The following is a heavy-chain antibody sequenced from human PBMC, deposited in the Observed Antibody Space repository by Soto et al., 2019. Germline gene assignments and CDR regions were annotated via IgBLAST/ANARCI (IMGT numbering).Heavy chain of an antibody. CDR2: ISSSSSTK. CDR3: ARVAYYYDSSGYFY. V-gene: IGHV3-48*01. J-gene: IGHJ4*02. CDR1: GFTFGSYS. Sequence: PGGSLRLSCAASGFTFGSYSMNWVRQAPGKGLEWVSYISSSSSTKHYADSVKGRFTISRDNAKNSLYLQMNSLRAEDTAVYYCARVAYYYDSSGYFYWGQGTLVTVSS. D-gene: IGHD3-22*01.